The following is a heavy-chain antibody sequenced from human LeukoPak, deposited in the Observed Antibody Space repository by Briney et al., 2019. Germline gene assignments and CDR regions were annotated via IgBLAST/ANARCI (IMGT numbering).Heavy chain of an antibody. CDR3: AKDGGGGYSSTYFFDN. D-gene: IGHD3-22*01. Sequence: GGSLRLSCAASGFTFDDYAMHWVRQAPGKGLLWVSLISGDGGWTYYADSLKGRFTISRDNSKNSLYLQMNSLTTEDTALYYCAKDGGGGYSSTYFFDNWGQGALVTVSS. J-gene: IGHJ4*02. CDR2: ISGDGGWT. V-gene: IGHV3-43*02. CDR1: GFTFDDYA.